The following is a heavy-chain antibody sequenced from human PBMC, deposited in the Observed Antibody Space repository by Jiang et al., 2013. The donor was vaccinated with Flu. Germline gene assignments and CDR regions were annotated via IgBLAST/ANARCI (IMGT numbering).Heavy chain of an antibody. Sequence: GPGLVKSSETLFLTCNVSGGSVITNDYYWAWIRQPPGKGLEWIGTVSSRGHTDQNPSLLSRVTISLDSSKNQFSLKLASVTAADTALYFCARHGGSSSWYHFDYWGQGILVPVSS. CDR3: ARHGGSSSWYHFDY. D-gene: IGHD6-13*01. CDR2: VSSRGHT. CDR1: GGSVITNDYY. V-gene: IGHV4-39*01. J-gene: IGHJ4*02.